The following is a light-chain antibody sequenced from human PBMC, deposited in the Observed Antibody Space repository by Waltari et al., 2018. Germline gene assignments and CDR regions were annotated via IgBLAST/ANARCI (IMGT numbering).Light chain of an antibody. CDR2: EAS. CDR3: QQTYSAPIT. V-gene: IGKV1-39*01. Sequence: DIQITQTQSSLSVSVGDRVTVSCRARQGVDKFLKWYQQKPGKAPKLLIYEASSVQSGVPTRCSGSEAGTDFTLTSTSLQPEDVATYYCQQTYSAPITFGQGTRLDIK. CDR1: QGVDKF. J-gene: IGKJ5*01.